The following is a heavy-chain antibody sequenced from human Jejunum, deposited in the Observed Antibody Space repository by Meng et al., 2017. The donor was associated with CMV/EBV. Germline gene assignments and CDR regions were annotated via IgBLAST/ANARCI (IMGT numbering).Heavy chain of an antibody. CDR2: MNPNRGTT. D-gene: IGHD1-14*01. CDR3: ARGLPGGTKGTWLDL. Sequence: QVQLVTAWALGKKPGASVKVSCKASGYTFTSYDINWVRQGTGQGLEWMGWMNPNRGTTGYAQKFQGRVTMTRNISKSTAYMDLSSLRSDDTAVYYCARGLPGGTKGTWLDLWGQGTLVTVSS. V-gene: IGHV1-8*01. CDR1: GYTFTSYD. J-gene: IGHJ5*02.